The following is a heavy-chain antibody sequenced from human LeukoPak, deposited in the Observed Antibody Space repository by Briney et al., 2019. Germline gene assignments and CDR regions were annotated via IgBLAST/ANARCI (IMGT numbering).Heavy chain of an antibody. CDR3: ARCGLKGCATSGNCYTSYYYYGMDV. Sequence: GESLKISCKGSGYTFLDYWIGWVRQMPGKGREWMGIIFPHDSDIKYSPSFQVQVTISVDKSISTAYVQWSSLKASDSAMYYCARCGLKGCATSGNCYTSYYYYGMDVWGQGTAVTVSS. J-gene: IGHJ6*02. V-gene: IGHV5-51*01. CDR2: IFPHDSDI. CDR1: GYTFLDYW. D-gene: IGHD2-2*02.